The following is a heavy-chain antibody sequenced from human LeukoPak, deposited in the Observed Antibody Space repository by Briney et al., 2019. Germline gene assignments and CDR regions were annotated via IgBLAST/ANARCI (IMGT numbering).Heavy chain of an antibody. D-gene: IGHD3-16*01. J-gene: IGHJ6*02. CDR3: ARGGGLDV. Sequence: GGSLRLSCAASGFTFSSYSMNWVRQAPGKGLEWVASINPSGSVKYYVNSVKGRFTISRDNAKNSLYLQMSNLRAEDAAVYFCARGGGLDVWGQGATVTVSS. V-gene: IGHV3-7*03. CDR1: GFTFSSYS. CDR2: INPSGSVK.